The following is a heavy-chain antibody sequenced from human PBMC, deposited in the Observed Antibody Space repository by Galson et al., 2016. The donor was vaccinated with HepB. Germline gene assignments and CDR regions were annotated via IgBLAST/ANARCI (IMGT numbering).Heavy chain of an antibody. D-gene: IGHD6-19*01. J-gene: IGHJ3*01. V-gene: IGHV3-23*01. Sequence: SLRLSCAASGFTFNTYAMTWVRQAPGKGLEWVSSISSSDGRTWYADSVRGRFTISTDNSKTTLYVQMNSLRVDDSAIYYCAKSQFALPDSGGFNAFDLWGQGTMVTVSS. CDR1: GFTFNTYA. CDR3: AKSQFALPDSGGFNAFDL. CDR2: ISSSDGRT.